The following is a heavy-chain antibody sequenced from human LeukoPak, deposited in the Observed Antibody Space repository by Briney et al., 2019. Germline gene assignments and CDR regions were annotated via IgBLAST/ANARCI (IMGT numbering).Heavy chain of an antibody. CDR2: ISTSGGST. D-gene: IGHD1-26*01. CDR1: GFTFSSYA. V-gene: IGHV3-23*01. CDR3: AKDPFVFESGSYLTDY. J-gene: IGHJ4*02. Sequence: GGSLRLSCAASGFTFSSYAMSWVRQAPGKGLEWVSGISTSGGSTYYTDSVKGRFTISRDNSKKTLYLQMNSLRAEDTAVYYCAKDPFVFESGSYLTDYWGQGTLVTVSS.